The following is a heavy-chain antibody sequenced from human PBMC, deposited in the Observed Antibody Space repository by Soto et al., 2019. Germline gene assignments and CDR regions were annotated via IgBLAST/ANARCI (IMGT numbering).Heavy chain of an antibody. D-gene: IGHD2-15*01. CDR1: GFTVSSNY. CDR2: IYSGGIT. Sequence: EVQLVESGGGLVQPGGSLRLSCAASGFTVSSNYMSWVRQAPGKGLEWVSVIYSGGITYYADSVKGRFTISRDNSKNTLYLQMNSLRAEDTAVYYCASLRGCSGGSCYSYFDYWGQGTLVTVSS. V-gene: IGHV3-66*01. CDR3: ASLRGCSGGSCYSYFDY. J-gene: IGHJ4*02.